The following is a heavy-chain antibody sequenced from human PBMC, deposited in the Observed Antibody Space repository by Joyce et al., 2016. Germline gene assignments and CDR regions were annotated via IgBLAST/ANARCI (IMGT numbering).Heavy chain of an antibody. CDR3: ARDLGYFDY. V-gene: IGHV3-21*01. CDR1: GFTFSNYN. J-gene: IGHJ4*02. CDR2: INSGTTYK. Sequence: EVHLVESGGGLVKPGGSLRLSCEASGFTFSNYNMNWVRQAPGKGLEWVSSINSGTTYKYYADSVQGRFTISRDNAKNSLYLQMNSLRAEDTAVYYCARDLGYFDYWGQGTLVTVSS.